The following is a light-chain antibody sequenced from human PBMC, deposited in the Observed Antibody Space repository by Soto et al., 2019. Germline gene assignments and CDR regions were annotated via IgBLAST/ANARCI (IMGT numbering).Light chain of an antibody. CDR3: QQYGTSEII. V-gene: IGKV3-20*01. CDR2: DTS. CDR1: ESLSNSF. Sequence: EIVLTQSPGTLSLSPGERATVFCRASESLSNSFIAWYQQKPGQAPRLLIYDTSSRATGVPDRYSASGSGTDFTLTISRLEPEDFAVFFCQQYGTSEIIFGQGTRLEIK. J-gene: IGKJ5*01.